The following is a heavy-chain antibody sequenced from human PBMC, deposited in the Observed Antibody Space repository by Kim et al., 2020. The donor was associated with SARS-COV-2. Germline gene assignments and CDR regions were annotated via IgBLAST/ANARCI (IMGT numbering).Heavy chain of an antibody. V-gene: IGHV1-46*01. CDR3: GRNIVVVPAAILYYHYGMDV. CDR1: GYSFTSYY. D-gene: IGHD2-2*01. CDR2: INPSGGST. J-gene: IGHJ6*02. Sequence: ASVKVSCKASGYSFTSYYMHWVRQAPGQGLEWMGIINPSGGSTSYAQKFQGRVTMTRDTSTSTVYMELSSLRSEDTAVYYCGRNIVVVPAAILYYHYGMDVWGQGTAVTVAS.